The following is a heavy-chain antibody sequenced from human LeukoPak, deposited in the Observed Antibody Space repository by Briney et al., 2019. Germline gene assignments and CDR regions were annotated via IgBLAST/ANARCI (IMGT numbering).Heavy chain of an antibody. V-gene: IGHV4-61*02. J-gene: IGHJ5*02. CDR3: ASSAYTGSNYFDP. CDR2: VHTSGST. D-gene: IGHD6-25*01. Sequence: SQTLSLNCTVTGGSISSGSYYWSWIRQPAGKGLAWVGRVHTSGSTNYNPSLKSRVTISLDTSKNQFSLELRSVTAADTAVYYCASSAYTGSNYFDPWGQGTLVTVSS. CDR1: GGSISSGSYY.